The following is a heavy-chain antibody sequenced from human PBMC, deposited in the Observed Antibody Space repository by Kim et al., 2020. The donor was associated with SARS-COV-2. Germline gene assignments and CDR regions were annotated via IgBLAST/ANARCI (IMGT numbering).Heavy chain of an antibody. CDR3: ARDRGSYYYDSSGYYRDDAFDI. Sequence: ASVKVSCKASGYTFTSYGISWVRQAPGQGLEWMGWISAYNGNTNYAQKLQGRVTMTTDTSTSTAYMELRSLRSDDTAVYYCARDRGSYYYDSSGYYRDDAFDIWGQGTMVTVSS. CDR2: ISAYNGNT. J-gene: IGHJ3*02. V-gene: IGHV1-18*04. D-gene: IGHD3-22*01. CDR1: GYTFTSYG.